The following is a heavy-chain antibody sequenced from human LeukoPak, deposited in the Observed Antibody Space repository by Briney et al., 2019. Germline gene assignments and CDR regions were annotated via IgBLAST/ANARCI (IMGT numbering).Heavy chain of an antibody. CDR2: INHRGIT. CDR3: AREGGPFNYYDSGGYYWGFEY. Sequence: SEALSLTCAVYGGSFSGYYWTWIRQSPGKGLEWIGEINHRGITNYNPSLRSRVTISVDTSKNHFSLNLSSVTAADTAVYYCAREGGPFNYYDSGGYYWGFEYWGQGTLVTVSS. V-gene: IGHV4-34*01. CDR1: GGSFSGYY. J-gene: IGHJ4*02. D-gene: IGHD3-22*01.